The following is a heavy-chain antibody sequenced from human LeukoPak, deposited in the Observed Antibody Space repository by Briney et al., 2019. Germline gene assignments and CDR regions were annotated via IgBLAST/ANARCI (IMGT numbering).Heavy chain of an antibody. Sequence: ASVKVSCKASGYTFTSYDINWVRQATGQGLEWMGWMNPNSGNTGYAQKFQGRVTMTRNTSISTAYMELSSLRSEDAAVYYCARGGSYYTLPYNWFDPWGQGTLVTVSS. V-gene: IGHV1-8*01. CDR3: ARGGSYYTLPYNWFDP. J-gene: IGHJ5*02. D-gene: IGHD3-10*01. CDR2: MNPNSGNT. CDR1: GYTFTSYD.